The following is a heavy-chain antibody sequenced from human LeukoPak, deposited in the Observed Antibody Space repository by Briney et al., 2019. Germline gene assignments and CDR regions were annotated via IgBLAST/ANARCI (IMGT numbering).Heavy chain of an antibody. V-gene: IGHV1-69*06. CDR3: ARGIVVVPAAIAPSYMDV. CDR2: IIPIFGTA. J-gene: IGHJ6*03. D-gene: IGHD2-2*01. Sequence: GASVKVSCKASGGTFSSYAISWVRQAPGQGLEWMGGIIPIFGTANYAQKFQGRVTITADKSTSTAYMELSSLRSEDTAVYYCARGIVVVPAAIAPSYMDVWGKGTTVTVSS. CDR1: GGTFSSYA.